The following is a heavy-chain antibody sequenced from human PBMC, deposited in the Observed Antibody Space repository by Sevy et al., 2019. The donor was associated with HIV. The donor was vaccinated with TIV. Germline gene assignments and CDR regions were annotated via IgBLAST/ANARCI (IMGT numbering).Heavy chain of an antibody. CDR1: GFTFSSYA. V-gene: IGHV3-23*01. CDR2: ISGSGRIT. CDR3: AKEGQGEYYDSSGSFDY. J-gene: IGHJ4*02. D-gene: IGHD3-22*01. Sequence: GGSLRLSCAASGFTFSSYAMSWVRQAPGKGLDWVSAISGSGRITYYADSVKGRFTISRDNSKNTLYLQMNSLRAEDPAVYYCAKEGQGEYYDSSGSFDYWGQGTLVTVSS.